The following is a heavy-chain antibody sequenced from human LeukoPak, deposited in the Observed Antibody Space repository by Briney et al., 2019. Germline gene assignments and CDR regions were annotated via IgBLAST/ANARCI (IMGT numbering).Heavy chain of an antibody. CDR1: GYTFTCYY. CDR3: ARDEIRGYSYGGNY. D-gene: IGHD5-18*01. V-gene: IGHV1-2*06. Sequence: GASVKVSCKASGYTFTCYYMHWVRQAPGQGLEWMGRINPNSGGTNYAQKFQGRVTMTRDTSISTAYMELSRLRSDDTAVYYCARDEIRGYSYGGNYWGQGTLVTVSS. J-gene: IGHJ4*02. CDR2: INPNSGGT.